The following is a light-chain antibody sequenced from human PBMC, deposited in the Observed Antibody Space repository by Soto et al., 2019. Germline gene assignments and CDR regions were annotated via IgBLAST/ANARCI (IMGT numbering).Light chain of an antibody. J-gene: IGKJ5*01. Sequence: EIVLTQSPGTLSLSPGERAILSCRASQSVSSSFLAWYQQKAGQAPRLLIYGASRRATGIPDRFSGSGSGTDFTLTISSLQSEDSAVYYCQQCHNWPPITFGQGTRLEIK. CDR1: QSVSSSF. CDR2: GAS. CDR3: QQCHNWPPIT. V-gene: IGKV3-20*01.